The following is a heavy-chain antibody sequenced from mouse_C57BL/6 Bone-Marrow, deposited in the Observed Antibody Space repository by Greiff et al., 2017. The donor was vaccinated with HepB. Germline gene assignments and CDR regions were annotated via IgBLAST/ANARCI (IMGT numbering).Heavy chain of an antibody. V-gene: IGHV5-16*01. CDR1: GFTFSDYY. Sequence: EVKLMESEGGLVQPGSSMKLSCTASGFTFSDYYMAWVRQVPEKGLEWVANINYDGSSTYYLDSLKSRFIISRDNAKNILYLQMSSLKSEDTATYYCAREGLHYGSSYSPCAMDYWGQGTSVTVSS. J-gene: IGHJ4*01. D-gene: IGHD1-1*01. CDR3: AREGLHYGSSYSPCAMDY. CDR2: INYDGSST.